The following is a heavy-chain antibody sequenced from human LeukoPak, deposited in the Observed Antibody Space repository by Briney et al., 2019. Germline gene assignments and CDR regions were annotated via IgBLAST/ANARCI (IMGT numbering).Heavy chain of an antibody. V-gene: IGHV1-69*13. Sequence: GASVKVSCKASGGTFSSYAISWVRQAPGQGLEWMGGIIPIFGTANYAQKFQGRVTITADESTSTAYMELSSLRSEDTAVYYCARSIVVVFPLDWFDPWGQGTLVTVSS. CDR2: IIPIFGTA. CDR3: ARSIVVVFPLDWFDP. CDR1: GGTFSSYA. D-gene: IGHD2-21*01. J-gene: IGHJ5*02.